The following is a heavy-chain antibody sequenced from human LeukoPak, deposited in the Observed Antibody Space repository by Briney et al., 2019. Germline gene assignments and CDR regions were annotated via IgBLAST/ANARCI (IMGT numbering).Heavy chain of an antibody. CDR2: ISGSGGST. CDR3: AKSGSGTYYQHADY. J-gene: IGHJ4*02. CDR1: GFTFSSYA. D-gene: IGHD3-10*01. Sequence: GGSLRLSCAASGFTFSSYAMSWVRQGPGKGLEWVSGISGSGGSTHYEDSVKGRCTISRDNSKNTLYLQMNSLRAEDTAIYYCAKSGSGTYYQHADYWGQGTLVTVSS. V-gene: IGHV3-23*01.